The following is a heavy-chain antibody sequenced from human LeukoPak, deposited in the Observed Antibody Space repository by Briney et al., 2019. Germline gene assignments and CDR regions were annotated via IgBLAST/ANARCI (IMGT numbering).Heavy chain of an antibody. J-gene: IGHJ4*02. V-gene: IGHV4-38-2*02. D-gene: IGHD3-22*01. CDR3: ARGGMYYYDSSGYYFDY. Sequence: PSETLSLTCTVSGYSISSGYYWGWIRQPPGKGLEWIGSIYHSGSTYYNPSLKSRVTISVDTSKNQFSLKLSSVTAADTAVYYCARGGMYYYDSSGYYFDYWGQGTLVTVSS. CDR2: IYHSGST. CDR1: GYSISSGYY.